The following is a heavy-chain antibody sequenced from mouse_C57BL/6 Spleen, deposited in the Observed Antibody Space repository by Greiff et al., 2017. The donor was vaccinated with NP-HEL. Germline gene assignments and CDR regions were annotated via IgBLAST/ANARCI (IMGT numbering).Heavy chain of an antibody. CDR3: ARSYYLDY. V-gene: IGHV1-82*01. Sequence: QVQLQQSGPELVKPGASVKISCKASGYAFSSSWMNWVKQRPGKGLEWIGRIYPGDGDTNYNGKFKGKATLTADKSSSTAYMQLSSLTSEDSAVYFCARSYYLDYWGQGTTLTVSS. CDR1: GYAFSSSW. CDR2: IYPGDGDT. J-gene: IGHJ2*01. D-gene: IGHD2-1*01.